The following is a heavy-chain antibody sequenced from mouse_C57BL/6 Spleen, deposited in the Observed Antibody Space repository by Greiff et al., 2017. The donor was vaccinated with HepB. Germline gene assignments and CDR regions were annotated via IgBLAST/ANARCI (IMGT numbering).Heavy chain of an antibody. V-gene: IGHV14-3*01. D-gene: IGHD1-1*01. Sequence: VQLKESVAELVRPGASVKLSCTASGFNIKNTYMHWVKQRPEQGLEWIGRIDPANGNTKYAPKFQGKATITADTSSNTAYLQLSSLTSEDTAIYYCGGTTVVGAMDYWGQGTSVTVSS. CDR1: GFNIKNTY. J-gene: IGHJ4*01. CDR2: IDPANGNT. CDR3: GGTTVVGAMDY.